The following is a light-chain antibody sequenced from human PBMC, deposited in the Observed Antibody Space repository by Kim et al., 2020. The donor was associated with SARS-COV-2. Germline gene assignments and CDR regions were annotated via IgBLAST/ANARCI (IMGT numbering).Light chain of an antibody. CDR3: QQRSNWSPGYT. Sequence: SPAERATLSCRSSPSVSSYLAWYQHKPGQAPRLLFYDASNRTTGIPARFSGSGSVTDFTLTISSLEPEDCAVYDCQQRSNWSPGYTFGQGTKLEI. V-gene: IGKV3-11*01. CDR1: PSVSSY. J-gene: IGKJ2*01. CDR2: DAS.